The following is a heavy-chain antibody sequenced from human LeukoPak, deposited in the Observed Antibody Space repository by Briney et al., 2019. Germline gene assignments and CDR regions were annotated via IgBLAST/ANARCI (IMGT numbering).Heavy chain of an antibody. CDR2: TYYRSKWYN. J-gene: IGHJ4*02. CDR3: ARDRGTWNDDGFDY. Sequence: SQTLSLTCAISGDSVSSNSAAWIWIRQSPSRGLEWLGRTYYRSKWYNDYAVSVKSRITINPDTSKNQFSLKLSSVTAADTAVYYCARDRGTWNDDGFDYWGQGTLVTVSS. V-gene: IGHV6-1*01. CDR1: GDSVSSNSAA. D-gene: IGHD1-1*01.